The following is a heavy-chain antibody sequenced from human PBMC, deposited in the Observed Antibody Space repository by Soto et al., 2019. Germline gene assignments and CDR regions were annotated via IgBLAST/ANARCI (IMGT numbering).Heavy chain of an antibody. V-gene: IGHV3-30-3*01. CDR3: ARDRYYYDSSGYYYEYYYYGMDV. D-gene: IGHD3-22*01. CDR2: ISYDGSNK. CDR1: GFTFSSYA. J-gene: IGHJ6*02. Sequence: QVQLVESGGGVVQPGRSLRLSCAASGFTFSSYAMHWVRQAPGKGLEWVAVISYDGSNKYYADSVKGRFTISRDKSKNTLYLQMNSLRAEDTAVYYCARDRYYYDSSGYYYEYYYYGMDVWGQGTTVTVSS.